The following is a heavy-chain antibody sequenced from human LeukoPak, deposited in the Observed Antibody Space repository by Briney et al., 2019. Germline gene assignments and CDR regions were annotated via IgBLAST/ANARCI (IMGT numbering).Heavy chain of an antibody. V-gene: IGHV4-31*03. J-gene: IGHJ4*02. CDR1: GGSISSGGYY. CDR3: ARESPGRSFGHFDY. Sequence: SETLSLTCTVSGGSISSGGYYWSWIRQHPGKGLEWIGYIYYSGSTYYNPSLKSRVTISVDTSKNPFSLKLSSVTAADTAVYYCARESPGRSFGHFDYWGQGTLVTVSS. D-gene: IGHD3-10*01. CDR2: IYYSGST.